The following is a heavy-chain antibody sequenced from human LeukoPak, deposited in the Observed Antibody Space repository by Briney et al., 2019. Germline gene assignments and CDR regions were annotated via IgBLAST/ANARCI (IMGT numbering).Heavy chain of an antibody. V-gene: IGHV3-30*02. CDR2: IRYDGSNK. CDR1: GFTFSSYG. J-gene: IGHJ4*02. Sequence: PGGSLRLSCAASGFTFSSYGMHWVRQAPGKGLEWVAFIRYDGSNKYYADSVKGRFTISRDNSKNTLYLQMNSLRAEDTAVYYCAKSPDYYDSSGYLDYWGQGTLVTVSS. D-gene: IGHD3-22*01. CDR3: AKSPDYYDSSGYLDY.